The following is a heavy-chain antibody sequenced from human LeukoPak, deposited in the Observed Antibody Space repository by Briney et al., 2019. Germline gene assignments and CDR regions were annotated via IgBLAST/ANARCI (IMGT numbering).Heavy chain of an antibody. J-gene: IGHJ4*02. CDR2: IIPIFGTA. CDR1: GGTFSSYA. D-gene: IGHD3-22*01. Sequence: SVKVSCKTSGGTFSSYAISWVRQAPGQGLEWMGGIIPIFGTANYAQKFQGRVTITADESASTAYMELSSLRSEDTAVYYCASSYYDSSGYYDYWGQGTLVTVSS. CDR3: ASSYYDSSGYYDY. V-gene: IGHV1-69*01.